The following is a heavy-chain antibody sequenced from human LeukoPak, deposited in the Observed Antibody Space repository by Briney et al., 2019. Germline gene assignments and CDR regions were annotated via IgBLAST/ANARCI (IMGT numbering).Heavy chain of an antibody. Sequence: GGSLRLSCAASGFTFNSYAMHWVRQAPGKGLEWVALMSYDGTNEYYADSVKGRFTISRDYSKNTLYLQMNSLRGEDTAVYYCARSATPYSSGWQTSYWGQGTPVTVSS. V-gene: IGHV3-30-3*01. D-gene: IGHD2-15*01. CDR1: GFTFNSYA. J-gene: IGHJ4*02. CDR3: ARSATPYSSGWQTSY. CDR2: MSYDGTNE.